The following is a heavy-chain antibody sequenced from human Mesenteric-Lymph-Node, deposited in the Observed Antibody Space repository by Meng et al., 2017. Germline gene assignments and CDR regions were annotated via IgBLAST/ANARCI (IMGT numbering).Heavy chain of an antibody. V-gene: IGHV1-3*01. CDR3: ARGGSGNSIID. CDR2: INVGTGNI. J-gene: IGHJ4*02. D-gene: IGHD3-10*01. Sequence: VRLVQSGAAVKKPGASVKVSCKASGYTFTSYAIHWVGQAPGQRLEWMGWINVGTGNIKYSQKFQGRVTIIRDTSASTAYMELSSLISEDTAVYYCARGGSGNSIIDWGQGTLVTVSS. CDR1: GYTFTSYA.